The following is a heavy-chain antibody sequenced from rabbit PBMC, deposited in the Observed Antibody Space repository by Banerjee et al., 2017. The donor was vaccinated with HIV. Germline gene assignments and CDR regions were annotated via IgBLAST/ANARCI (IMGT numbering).Heavy chain of an antibody. CDR1: GSDISSNA. CDR3: ARDLAGVIGWNFDL. V-gene: IGHV1S40*01. D-gene: IGHD4-1*01. CDR2: INTSSGNT. J-gene: IGHJ4*01. Sequence: QSLEESGGDLVKPGASLTLTCTASGSDISSNAMCWVRQAPGKGLEWIACINTSSGNTVYASWAKGRFTISKTSSTTVTLQMTSLTAADTATYFCARDLAGVIGWNFDLWGPGTLVTVS.